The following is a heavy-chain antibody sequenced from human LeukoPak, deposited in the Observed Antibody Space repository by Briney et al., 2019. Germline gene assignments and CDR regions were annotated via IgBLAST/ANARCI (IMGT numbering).Heavy chain of an antibody. D-gene: IGHD2-15*01. CDR2: IYHSGST. CDR1: GGSISSSNW. V-gene: IGHV4-4*02. CDR3: ARFFSAATWGYNWFDP. Sequence: SETLSLTCAVSGGSISSSNWWSWVRQPPGKGLEWIGEIYHSGSTYYKPSLRSRVIISVDTSKNQFSLRLSSVTAADTAVYYCARFFSAATWGYNWFDPWGQGTLVTVSS. J-gene: IGHJ5*02.